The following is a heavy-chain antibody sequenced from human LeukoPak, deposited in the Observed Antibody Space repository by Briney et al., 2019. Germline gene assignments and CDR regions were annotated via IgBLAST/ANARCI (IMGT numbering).Heavy chain of an antibody. CDR3: TTQYHYANAY. V-gene: IGHV3-15*01. CDR2: IKSKTDGGTT. Sequence: GGSKISCSAASGFSYSNGLGSGLRQAPGKGLEWVGRIKSKTDGGTTDYAAPVKGRFTISRDHSKNTLYLQMNSLKTEDTAVFYCTTQYHYANAYWGQGTTVTVSS. CDR1: GFSYSNGL. J-gene: IGHJ6*02. D-gene: IGHD2-2*01.